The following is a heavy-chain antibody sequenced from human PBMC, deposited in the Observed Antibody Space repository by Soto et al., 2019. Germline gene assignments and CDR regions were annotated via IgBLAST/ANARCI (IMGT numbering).Heavy chain of an antibody. CDR3: AGGHTPTHSFDY. CDR1: GGSMRNVS. D-gene: IGHD2-2*02. CDR2: IFHSGNA. J-gene: IGHJ4*01. V-gene: IGHV4-59*03. Sequence: SATPFFPCTVSGGSMRNVSWTWIRQQSRKKLEWSGSIFHSGNAKYIPSLMSRVTISIDTSKRKFSLIVDSVVSADATVYCCAGGHTPTHSFDYWGLGXLVTVSS.